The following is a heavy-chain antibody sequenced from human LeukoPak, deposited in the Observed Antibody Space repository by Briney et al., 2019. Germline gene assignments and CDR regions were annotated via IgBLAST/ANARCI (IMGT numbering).Heavy chain of an antibody. CDR2: IYSGGST. V-gene: IGHV3-66*01. Sequence: GGSLRLSCAASGFTVSSNYMSWVRQAPGKRLEWVSVIYSGGSTYYADSVKGRFTISRDNSKNTLYLQMNSLRAEDTAVYYCARDGPWSHFDYWGQGTLVTVSS. CDR1: GFTVSSNY. CDR3: ARDGPWSHFDY. J-gene: IGHJ4*02.